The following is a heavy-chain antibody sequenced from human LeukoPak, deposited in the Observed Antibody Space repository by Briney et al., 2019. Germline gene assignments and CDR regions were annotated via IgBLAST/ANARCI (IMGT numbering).Heavy chain of an antibody. J-gene: IGHJ4*02. CDR1: GGTFSSYA. CDR2: IIPIFGTA. Sequence: VKVSCKASGGTFSSYAISWVRQAPGQGLEWMGGIIPIFGTANYAQKFQGRVTITADESTSTAYMELSSLRSEDTAVYYCARDPDSDVVVVAATRRGFDWGQGTLVTVSS. CDR3: ARDPDSDVVVVAATRRGFD. V-gene: IGHV1-69*01. D-gene: IGHD2-15*01.